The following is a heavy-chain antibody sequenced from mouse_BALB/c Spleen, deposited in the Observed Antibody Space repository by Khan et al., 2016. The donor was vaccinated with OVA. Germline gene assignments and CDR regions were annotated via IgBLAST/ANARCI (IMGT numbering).Heavy chain of an antibody. CDR3: ARRLDCFDN. Sequence: VQLQQPGPELVKPGASVKMSCKASGYTFTTYVMHWVKQRPGQGLEWIGYINPYNDDTKYNEKFKGKATLTSDISSSTAYMELSSLTSNDSAVYYCARRLDCFDNWGQGTTLTVSS. D-gene: IGHD1-2*01. CDR2: INPYNDDT. V-gene: IGHV1S136*01. J-gene: IGHJ2*01. CDR1: GYTFTTYV.